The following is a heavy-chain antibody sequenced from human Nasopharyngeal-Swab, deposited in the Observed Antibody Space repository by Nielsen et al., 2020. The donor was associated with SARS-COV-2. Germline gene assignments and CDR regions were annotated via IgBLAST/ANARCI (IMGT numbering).Heavy chain of an antibody. D-gene: IGHD5-12*01. V-gene: IGHV3-33*01. CDR3: ARGEHVDIVAHYMDV. Sequence: GESLKISCAASGFTFSSYGMHRVRQAPGKGLEWVAVIWYDGSNKYYADSVKGRFTISRDNSKNTLYLQMNSLRAEDTAVYYCARGEHVDIVAHYMDVWGKGTTVTVSS. CDR2: IWYDGSNK. J-gene: IGHJ6*03. CDR1: GFTFSSYG.